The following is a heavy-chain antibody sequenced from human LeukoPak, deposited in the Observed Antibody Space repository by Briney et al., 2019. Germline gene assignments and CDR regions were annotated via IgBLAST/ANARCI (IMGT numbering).Heavy chain of an antibody. J-gene: IGHJ6*02. CDR1: GASISSSSYY. Sequence: SETLSLTCTVSGASISSSSYYWGWIRQPPGKGMEWIGSISHSVTTYYNPSPKSRVTIFVDTSKNQFSLKLNSVTAADTAVYYCARHFPNTSGWYYYGMDVWGQGTTVTVSS. CDR3: ARHFPNTSGWYYYGMDV. CDR2: ISHSVTT. D-gene: IGHD6-19*01. V-gene: IGHV4-39*01.